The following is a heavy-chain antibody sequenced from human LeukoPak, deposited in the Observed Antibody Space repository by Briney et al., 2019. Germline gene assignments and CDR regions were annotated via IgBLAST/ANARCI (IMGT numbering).Heavy chain of an antibody. CDR3: AKATRGYSYGYGDAFDI. CDR1: GFTFSTYA. CDR2: ISGSGGST. Sequence: GGSLRLSCAASGFTFSTYAMSWVRQAPGKGLEWVSAISGSGGSTYYADSVKGRFTISRDNSKNTLYLQMNSLRAEDTAVYYCAKATRGYSYGYGDAFDIWGQGTMVTVSS. V-gene: IGHV3-23*01. D-gene: IGHD5-18*01. J-gene: IGHJ3*02.